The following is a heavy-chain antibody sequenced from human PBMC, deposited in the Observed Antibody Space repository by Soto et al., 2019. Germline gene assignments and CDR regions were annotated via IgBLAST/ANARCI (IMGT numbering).Heavy chain of an antibody. V-gene: IGHV4-59*01. CDR3: ARARKLLYDSSGYIYWYFDL. CDR1: GGSISSYY. CDR2: IYYSGST. Sequence: QVQLQESGPGLVKPSETLSLTCTVSGGSISSYYWSWIRQPPGKGLEWIGYIYYSGSTNYNPSLKSRFTISVDQSKNQFSLKLSSVTAADTAVYYCARARKLLYDSSGYIYWYFDLWGRGTLVTVSS. D-gene: IGHD3-22*01. J-gene: IGHJ2*01.